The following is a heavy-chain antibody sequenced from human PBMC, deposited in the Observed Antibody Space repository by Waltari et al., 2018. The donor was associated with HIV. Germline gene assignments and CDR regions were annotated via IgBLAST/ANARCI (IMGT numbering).Heavy chain of an antibody. J-gene: IGHJ4*02. CDR1: GGSISSYY. CDR2: IYYSGST. D-gene: IGHD6-6*01. CDR3: ARAGKQLEEVFPTYYFDY. V-gene: IGHV4-59*01. Sequence: QVQLQESGPGLVTPSATLSLTCTVSGGSISSYYWSWIRQPPGKGLEWIGYIYYSGSTNYNPSLKSRVTISVDTSKNQFSLKLSSVTAADTAVYYCARAGKQLEEVFPTYYFDYWGQGTLVTVSS.